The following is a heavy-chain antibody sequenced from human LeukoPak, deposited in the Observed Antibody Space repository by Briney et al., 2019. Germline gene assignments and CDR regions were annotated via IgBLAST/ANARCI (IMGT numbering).Heavy chain of an antibody. CDR3: AKDGTAEDIVVVPAATSHYYYYMDV. D-gene: IGHD2-2*01. V-gene: IGHV3-48*03. J-gene: IGHJ6*03. Sequence: GGSLRLSCAASGFTFSSYEMNWVRQAPGKGLEWVSYISGSGNTIYYADSVKGRFTISRDNAKNSLYLQMNSLRAEDTAVYYCAKDGTAEDIVVVPAATSHYYYYMDVWGKGTTVTVSS. CDR1: GFTFSSYE. CDR2: ISGSGNTI.